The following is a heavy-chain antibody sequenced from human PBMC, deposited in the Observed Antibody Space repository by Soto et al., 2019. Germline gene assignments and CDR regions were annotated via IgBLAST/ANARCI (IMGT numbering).Heavy chain of an antibody. V-gene: IGHV5-51*01. CDR2: IYPGDSDT. D-gene: IGHD2-21*02. Sequence: PGESLKISCKGSGYSFTSYWIGWVRQMPGKGLEWMGIIYPGDSDTRYSPSFQGQVTISADKSISTAYLQWSSLKASDTAMYYCASSPGDHCGGDCYGEPLYYFDYWGQGTLVTVSS. J-gene: IGHJ4*02. CDR1: GYSFTSYW. CDR3: ASSPGDHCGGDCYGEPLYYFDY.